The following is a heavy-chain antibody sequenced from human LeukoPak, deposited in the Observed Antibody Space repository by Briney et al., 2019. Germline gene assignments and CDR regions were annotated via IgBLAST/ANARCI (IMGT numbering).Heavy chain of an antibody. D-gene: IGHD3-10*02. J-gene: IGHJ6*04. CDR3: AELGITMIGGV. CDR1: GFTLDDYA. V-gene: IGHV3-43D*03. CDR2: ISWDGGST. Sequence: GGSLRLSCAASGFTLDDYAMHWVRQARGKGLEWVSLISWDGGSTYYADSVKGRFTISRDNSKNSLYLQMNSLRAEDTAVYYCAELGITMIGGVWGKGTTVTISS.